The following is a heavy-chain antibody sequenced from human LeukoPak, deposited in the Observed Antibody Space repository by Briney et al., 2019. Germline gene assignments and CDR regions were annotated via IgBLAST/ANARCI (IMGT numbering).Heavy chain of an antibody. J-gene: IGHJ3*02. CDR1: GFTFSSYA. V-gene: IGHV3-30-3*01. Sequence: HPGGSLRLSCAASGFTFSSYAMHWVRQAPGKGLEWVAVISYDGSNKYYADSVKGRFTISRDNSKNTLYLQMNSLRAEDTAVYYCARKGAFDIWGQGTMVTVS. CDR2: ISYDGSNK. CDR3: ARKGAFDI.